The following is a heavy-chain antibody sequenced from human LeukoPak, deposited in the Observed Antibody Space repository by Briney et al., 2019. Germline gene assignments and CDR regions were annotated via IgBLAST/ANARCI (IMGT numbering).Heavy chain of an antibody. J-gene: IGHJ4*02. CDR2: ISGRGVRT. CDR3: ARGGDYGDYGAY. V-gene: IGHV3-23*01. D-gene: IGHD4-17*01. CDR1: GFTFSNYA. Sequence: GGSLRLSCAASGFTFSNYAMNWVRQAPGKGLVWVSDISGRGVRTNYADSVRGRFTISRDKSKSTMYLQMNSLRAEDTAVYFCARGGDYGDYGAYWGQGTLVTVSS.